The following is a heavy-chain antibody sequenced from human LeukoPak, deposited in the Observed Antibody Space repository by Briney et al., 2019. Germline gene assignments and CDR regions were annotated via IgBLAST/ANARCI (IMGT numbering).Heavy chain of an antibody. CDR2: INPSGGST. D-gene: IGHD2-2*01. V-gene: IGHV1-46*01. CDR3: ARIPPGVVPAAEEDY. CDR1: GYTFTSYY. Sequence: ASVKVSCKASGYTFTSYYMHWVRQAPGQGLEWMGIINPSGGSTSYAQKFQGRVTMTRDTSTSTVYMELSSLRSEDTAVYYCARIPPGVVPAAEEDYWGQGTLVTVSS. J-gene: IGHJ4*02.